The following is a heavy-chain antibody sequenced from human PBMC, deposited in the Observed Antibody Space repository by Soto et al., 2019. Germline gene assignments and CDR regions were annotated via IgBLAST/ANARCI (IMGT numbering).Heavy chain of an antibody. Sequence: XGSLRLSCASSVFTFSSYSMNCVRHSPGKWLEWVSSISSSSSYIYYADSVKGRFTISRDNAKNSLYLQMNSLRAEDTAVYYCARGCTNGVCYIGTDYYYGMDVWGQGTTFSVSS. V-gene: IGHV3-21*01. CDR2: ISSSSSYI. D-gene: IGHD2-8*01. CDR1: VFTFSSYS. CDR3: ARGCTNGVCYIGTDYYYGMDV. J-gene: IGHJ6*02.